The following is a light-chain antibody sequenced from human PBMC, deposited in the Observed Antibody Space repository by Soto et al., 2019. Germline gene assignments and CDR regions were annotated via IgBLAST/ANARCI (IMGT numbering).Light chain of an antibody. CDR1: QSVSSY. CDR2: DAS. CDR3: HQRSNAWT. Sequence: EIVLTQSPATLSLSPGERATLSCRASQSVSSYLAWYQQKPGQAHRLLIYDASNRATRIPARFSGSGSGTDFTLTITGLEPEAFAVYYCHQRSNAWTFGQGTKVEI. V-gene: IGKV3-11*01. J-gene: IGKJ1*01.